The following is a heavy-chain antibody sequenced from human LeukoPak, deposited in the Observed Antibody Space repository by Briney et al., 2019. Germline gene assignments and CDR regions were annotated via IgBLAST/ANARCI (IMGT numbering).Heavy chain of an antibody. D-gene: IGHD3-10*01. V-gene: IGHV4-34*01. Sequence: PSETLSLTCAVYGGSFSGYYWSWIRQPPGKGLEWIGEINHSGSTNYNPSLKSRVTVSVDTSKNQFSLKLSSVTAADTAVYYCARDRGYGSGSYWSYAFDIWGQGTMVTVSS. CDR2: INHSGST. CDR3: ARDRGYGSGSYWSYAFDI. CDR1: GGSFSGYY. J-gene: IGHJ3*02.